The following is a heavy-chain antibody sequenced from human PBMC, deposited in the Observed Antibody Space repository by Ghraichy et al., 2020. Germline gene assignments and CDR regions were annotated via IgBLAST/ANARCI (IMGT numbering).Heavy chain of an antibody. CDR1: GGSFSGYY. V-gene: IGHV4-34*01. J-gene: IGHJ4*02. Sequence: SQTLSLTRAVYGGSFSGYYWSWIRQPPGKGLEWIGEIKDRGSTNYNPSLKSRVTMSVDTSKSQFSLKLTSVTAADTAVYYCANTPWTSLWFWAQGTLVTVSS. CDR3: ANTPWTSLWF. CDR2: IKDRGST. D-gene: IGHD2-21*01.